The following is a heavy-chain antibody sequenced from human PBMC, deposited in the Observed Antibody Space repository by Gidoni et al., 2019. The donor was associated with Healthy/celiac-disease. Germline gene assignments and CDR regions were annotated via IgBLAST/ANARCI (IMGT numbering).Heavy chain of an antibody. V-gene: IGHV1-8*01. CDR2: MNPNSGNT. D-gene: IGHD4-17*01. CDR3: AREVTWTTVVTTAAGFDY. J-gene: IGHJ4*02. CDR1: GYTFTSYA. Sequence: QVQLVQSGAEVKKPGASVKVSCKASGYTFTSYAINWVRQANGQWLEWMGWMNPNSGNTGYAQKFQGRVTMTRNTSISTAYMELSSLRSEDTAVYYCAREVTWTTVVTTAAGFDYWGQGTLVTVSS.